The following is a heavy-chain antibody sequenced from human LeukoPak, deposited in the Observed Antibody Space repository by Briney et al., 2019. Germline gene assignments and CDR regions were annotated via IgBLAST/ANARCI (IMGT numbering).Heavy chain of an antibody. CDR3: ARVITYHYGMDV. J-gene: IGHJ6*02. CDR2: IYYTGTT. CDR1: GGSISSYY. Sequence: PSETLSLICTVSGGSISSYYWSWIRQAPGKGLEWIGYIYYTGTTNYNPSLKSRATISVDASKNQFSLKLRSVTAADTAVYYCARVITYHYGMDVWGQGTTVVISS. V-gene: IGHV4-59*01. D-gene: IGHD1-14*01.